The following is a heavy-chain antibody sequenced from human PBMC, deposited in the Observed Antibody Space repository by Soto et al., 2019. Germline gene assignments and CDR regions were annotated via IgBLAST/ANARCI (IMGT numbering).Heavy chain of an antibody. CDR3: AKGRVWFGAGMDV. V-gene: IGHV3-23*01. D-gene: IGHD3-10*01. CDR2: ISGSVGSP. J-gene: IGHJ6*02. Sequence: EVQLLESGGGLVQPGGSLRLSCAASGFTFSSYAMSWVRQAPGKGLEWVSAISGSVGSPYYADSVKGRFTISRDNSKNTLYLQMNSLRAEDTAVYYCAKGRVWFGAGMDVWGQGTTVTVSS. CDR1: GFTFSSYA.